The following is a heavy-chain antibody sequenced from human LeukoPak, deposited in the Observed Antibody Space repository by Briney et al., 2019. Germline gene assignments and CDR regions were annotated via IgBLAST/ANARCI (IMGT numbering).Heavy chain of an antibody. Sequence: GGSLRLSCAASGFTVSTNYMNWVRQAPGKGLEWVSVIYSGGNTYYADSVKGRFTISRDNSKNTLYLQMNSLRAEDTAVYYCARVNYYDSSGYYYYFDYWGQGTLVTVSS. J-gene: IGHJ4*02. CDR2: IYSGGNT. V-gene: IGHV3-53*05. D-gene: IGHD3-22*01. CDR1: GFTVSTNY. CDR3: ARVNYYDSSGYYYYFDY.